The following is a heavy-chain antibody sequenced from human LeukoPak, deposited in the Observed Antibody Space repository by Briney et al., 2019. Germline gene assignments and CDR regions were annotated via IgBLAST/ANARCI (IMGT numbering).Heavy chain of an antibody. D-gene: IGHD4-17*01. CDR3: AKGARGDTVTSIVGLNWFDP. Sequence: GRSLRLSCAASGITFRSYGMHWVRQAPGKGLEWVAVISYDGSHKYYADSVEGRFSISRDNSKNTLYLQMNSLRADDTAVYYCAKGARGDTVTSIVGLNWFDPWGQGTLVTVSS. CDR2: ISYDGSHK. V-gene: IGHV3-30*18. J-gene: IGHJ5*02. CDR1: GITFRSYG.